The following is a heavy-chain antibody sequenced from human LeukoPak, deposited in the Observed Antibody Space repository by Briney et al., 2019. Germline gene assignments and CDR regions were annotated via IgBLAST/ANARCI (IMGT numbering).Heavy chain of an antibody. Sequence: SETLSLTCAVYGGSFSGYYWSWIRQPPGKGLEWIGEINHSGSTNYNPSLKSRVTISVDTSKDQFSLKLSSVTAADTAVYYCARLANYDILTGYHSGFDYWGQGTLVTVSS. J-gene: IGHJ4*02. D-gene: IGHD3-9*01. CDR1: GGSFSGYY. V-gene: IGHV4-34*01. CDR2: INHSGST. CDR3: ARLANYDILTGYHSGFDY.